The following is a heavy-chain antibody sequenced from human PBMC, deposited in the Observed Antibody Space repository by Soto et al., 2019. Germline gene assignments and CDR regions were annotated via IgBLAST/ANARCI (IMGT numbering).Heavy chain of an antibody. D-gene: IGHD2-2*01. CDR2: IKSWTDGGRV. CDR1: ELPFNSAW. CDR3: TTWRREKSCTSVSCYGDGAY. V-gene: IGHV3-15*02. J-gene: IGHJ4*02. Sequence: EVPLVESGGALVKPGESLPFSCAASELPFNSAWRPWVRKAPGKGLEWVGGIKSWTDGGRVDTAAPVKGRFTISRDDSKNTFYLQMNSLKSEDTAVYYCTTWRREKSCTSVSCYGDGAYWGQGTLVTVSS.